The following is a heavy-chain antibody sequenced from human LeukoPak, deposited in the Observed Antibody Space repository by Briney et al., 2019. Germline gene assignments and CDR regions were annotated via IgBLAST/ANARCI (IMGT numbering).Heavy chain of an antibody. CDR1: GGSISSSNW. J-gene: IGHJ5*02. Sequence: PSETLSLTCAVSGGSISSSNWWSWVRQPPGKGLEWIGEINHSGSTNYNPSLKSRVTISVDTSKNQFSLKLSSVTAADTAVYYCAPTRGSGWYEPFRLGWFDPWGQGTLVTVSS. CDR3: APTRGSGWYEPFRLGWFDP. CDR2: INHSGST. V-gene: IGHV4-4*02. D-gene: IGHD6-19*01.